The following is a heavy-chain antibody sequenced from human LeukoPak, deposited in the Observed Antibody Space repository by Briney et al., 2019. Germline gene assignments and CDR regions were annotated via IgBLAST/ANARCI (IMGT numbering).Heavy chain of an antibody. CDR3: ARDNGDRDAFDI. CDR1: GYTFTGYY. J-gene: IGHJ3*02. V-gene: IGHV1-2*02. CDR2: INPNSGGT. D-gene: IGHD2-8*01. Sequence: ASVKVSCKASGYTFTGYYMHWVRQAPGQGLEWMGWINPNSGGTNYAQKFQGRVTMTRDTSISTAYMELSRLRSDDTAVYYCARDNGDRDAFDIWGQGTMVTVSS.